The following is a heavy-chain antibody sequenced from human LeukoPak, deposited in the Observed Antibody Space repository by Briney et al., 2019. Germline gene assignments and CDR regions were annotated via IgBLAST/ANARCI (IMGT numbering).Heavy chain of an antibody. J-gene: IGHJ4*02. D-gene: IGHD6-19*01. Sequence: ASVKVSSKASGYTFTSYYIHWVRQAPGQGLEWMGIINPSGGSTTYAQKFQGRVTMTRDTSTSTVYMELSSLRSEDTAVYYCARSSGCIDYWGQGALVTVSS. CDR2: INPSGGST. CDR3: ARSSGCIDY. V-gene: IGHV1-46*01. CDR1: GYTFTSYY.